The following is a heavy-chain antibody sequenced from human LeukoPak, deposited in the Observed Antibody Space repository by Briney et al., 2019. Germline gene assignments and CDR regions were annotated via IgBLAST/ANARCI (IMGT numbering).Heavy chain of an antibody. CDR3: AKQWLAITFNFDY. D-gene: IGHD6-19*01. CDR1: GFTFSNYA. V-gene: IGHV3-30-3*01. CDR2: ISYDGSIK. Sequence: PGGSLRLSCAVSGFTFSNYAIHWVRQAPGKGLEWVAFISYDGSIKYYADSVKGRFTISRDNSKNTLYLQMNSLRAEDTAVYYCAKQWLAITFNFDYWGQGTLVTVSS. J-gene: IGHJ4*02.